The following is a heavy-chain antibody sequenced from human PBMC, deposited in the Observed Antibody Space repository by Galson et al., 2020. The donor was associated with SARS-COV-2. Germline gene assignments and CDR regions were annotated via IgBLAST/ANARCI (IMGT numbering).Heavy chain of an antibody. CDR3: ARGFRIVGDPDADDAFDI. CDR1: GYTFTGYY. CDR2: INPNSGGT. D-gene: IGHD1-26*01. V-gene: IGHV1-2*04. J-gene: IGHJ3*02. Sequence: ASVKVSCKASGYTFTGYYMHWVRQAPGQGLEWMGWINPNSGGTNYAQKFQGWVTMTRDTSISTAYMELSRLRSDDTAVYYCARGFRIVGDPDADDAFDIWGQGTMVTVSS.